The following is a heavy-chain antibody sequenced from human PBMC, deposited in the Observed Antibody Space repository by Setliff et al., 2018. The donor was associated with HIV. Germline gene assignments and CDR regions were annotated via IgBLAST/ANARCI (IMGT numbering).Heavy chain of an antibody. V-gene: IGHV1-69*05. Sequence: SVKVSCKASGGTFSSYAISWVRQAPGQGLEWMGGIIPIFGTANYAQKFQGRVTMTRDTSTSTVYMELSSLRSEDTAVYYCARVATMIILDVFDIWGQGTMVTVSS. J-gene: IGHJ3*02. CDR3: ARVATMIILDVFDI. CDR2: IIPIFGTA. D-gene: IGHD3-22*01. CDR1: GGTFSSYA.